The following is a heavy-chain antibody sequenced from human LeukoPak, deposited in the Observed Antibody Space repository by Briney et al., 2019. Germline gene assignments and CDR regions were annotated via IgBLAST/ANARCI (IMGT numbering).Heavy chain of an antibody. Sequence: SVKVSCKASGGTFSSYAISWVRQAPGQGLEWMGRIIPILGIANYAQKFQGRVTITADKSTSTAYMELSSLRSEDTAVYYCARVSRSGSYYYYWGQGTLVTVSS. V-gene: IGHV1-69*04. CDR1: GGTFSSYA. CDR3: ARVSRSGSYYYY. J-gene: IGHJ4*02. D-gene: IGHD1-26*01. CDR2: IIPILGIA.